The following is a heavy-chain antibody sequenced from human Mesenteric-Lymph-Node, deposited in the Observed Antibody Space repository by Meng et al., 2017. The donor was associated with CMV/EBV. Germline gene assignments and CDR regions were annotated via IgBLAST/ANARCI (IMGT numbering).Heavy chain of an antibody. D-gene: IGHD2-8*01. Sequence: GESLKISCAASGFTFTSSAMNWVRQAPGKGLEWVAVISGNGDNTYYGDSVKGRFTISRDKSKNTLYLQMNSLRAGDTAVYYCAKDDCTKGVCFFDHWGQGTLVTVSS. J-gene: IGHJ4*02. V-gene: IGHV3-23*01. CDR1: GFTFTSSA. CDR3: AKDDCTKGVCFFDH. CDR2: ISGNGDNT.